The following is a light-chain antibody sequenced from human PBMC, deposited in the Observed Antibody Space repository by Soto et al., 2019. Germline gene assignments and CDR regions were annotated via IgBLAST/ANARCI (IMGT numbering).Light chain of an antibody. J-gene: IGKJ2*01. CDR2: GTS. Sequence: EIVLTQSPETLSMSPGERATLLCRASQSISSNYLAWSHQKPGQSPRLLIYGTSKRATGVPDRFSGSGSETDFYLTINGVAREDVAVYYCLQVGTSPYTFGQGTKLEI. V-gene: IGKV3-20*01. CDR1: QSISSNY. CDR3: LQVGTSPYT.